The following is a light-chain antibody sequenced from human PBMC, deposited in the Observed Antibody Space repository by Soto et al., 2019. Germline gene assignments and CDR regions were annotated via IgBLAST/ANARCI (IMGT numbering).Light chain of an antibody. CDR2: GNT. V-gene: IGLV1-40*01. J-gene: IGLJ1*01. Sequence: QSVLTQPPSVSGAPGQRVTISCTGSSSDIGAGFDVHWYQHLPGTAPKLLIYGNTNRPSGVPGRFSGSKSGTSASLVITGLQAEDEADYYCQSYENSRTGFYVVGTGTKVTVL. CDR1: SSDIGAGFD. CDR3: QSYENSRTGFYV.